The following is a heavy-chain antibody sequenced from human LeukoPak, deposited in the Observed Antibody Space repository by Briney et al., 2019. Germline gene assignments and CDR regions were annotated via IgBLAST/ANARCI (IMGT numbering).Heavy chain of an antibody. CDR2: INPGNGDT. CDR1: GYSFTNHD. Sequence: GASVKVSCKTSGYSFTNHDMHWVRQAPGQSLEWMGCINPGNGDTKYSQDFQGRVTITRDTAATTAYMELSSLRSDVMAVYYCTLYNHWGQGTLVTVSS. V-gene: IGHV1-3*03. CDR3: TLYNH. D-gene: IGHD1-14*01. J-gene: IGHJ4*02.